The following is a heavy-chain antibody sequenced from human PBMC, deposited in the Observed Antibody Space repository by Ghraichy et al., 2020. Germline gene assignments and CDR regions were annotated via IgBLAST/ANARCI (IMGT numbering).Heavy chain of an antibody. CDR1: GYTFTSYG. V-gene: IGHV1-18*04. Sequence: ASVKVSCKASGYTFTSYGISWVRQAPGQGLEWMGWISAYNGNTNYAQKLQGRVTMTTDTSTSTAYMELRSLRSDDTAVYYCARVMDFGVVTTEYGMDVWGQGTTVTVSS. D-gene: IGHD3-3*01. CDR3: ARVMDFGVVTTEYGMDV. CDR2: ISAYNGNT. J-gene: IGHJ6*02.